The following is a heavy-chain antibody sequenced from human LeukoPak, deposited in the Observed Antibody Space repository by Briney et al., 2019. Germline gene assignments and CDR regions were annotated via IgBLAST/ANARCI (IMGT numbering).Heavy chain of an antibody. Sequence: GGSLRLSCAASGFTFSSYGMGWVRQAPGKGLECVSPITGSGGRPSYTDSVRGRFTISRDNAKNTLYLQMNSLRAEDTAVYYCARGRNTGRQFYFDYWGQGTLVTVAS. CDR3: ARGRNTGRQFYFDY. J-gene: IGHJ4*02. CDR2: ITGSGGRP. V-gene: IGHV3-23*01. CDR1: GFTFSSYG. D-gene: IGHD5-18*01.